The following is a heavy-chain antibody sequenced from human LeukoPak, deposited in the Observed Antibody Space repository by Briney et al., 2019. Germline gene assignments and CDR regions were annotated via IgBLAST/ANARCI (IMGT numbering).Heavy chain of an antibody. CDR3: TTALNDIVATIEMDYYYYGMDV. Sequence: PGGSLRLSCAASGFTFSNAWMSWVRQAPGKGLEWVGRIKRKTDGGTRDYAAPVKGSFTISRDDSKNTLYLQMNNLKTEDTALYYCTTALNDIVATIEMDYYYYGMDVWGQGTTVTVSS. J-gene: IGHJ6*02. D-gene: IGHD5-12*01. CDR1: GFTFSNAW. CDR2: IKRKTDGGTR. V-gene: IGHV3-15*01.